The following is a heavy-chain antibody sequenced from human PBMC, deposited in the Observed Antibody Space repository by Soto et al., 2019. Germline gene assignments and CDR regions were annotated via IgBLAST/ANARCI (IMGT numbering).Heavy chain of an antibody. CDR2: IYPGDSDT. V-gene: IGHV5-51*01. CDR1: GYSFTSYW. Sequence: LGESLKISCKGSGYSFTSYWIGWVRQMPGKGLEWMGIIYPGDSDTRYSPSFQGQVTISADKSISTAYLQWSSLKASDTAMYYCARLGYSFSSDPYYYYYCMDVLGQGTTVTSP. CDR3: ARLGYSFSSDPYYYYYCMDV. J-gene: IGHJ6*02. D-gene: IGHD6-6*01.